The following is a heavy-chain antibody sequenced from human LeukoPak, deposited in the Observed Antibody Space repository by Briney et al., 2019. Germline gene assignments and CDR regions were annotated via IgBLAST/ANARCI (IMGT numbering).Heavy chain of an antibody. D-gene: IGHD1-26*01. J-gene: IGHJ4*02. CDR3: ARGSGSYYAILSYFDY. V-gene: IGHV3-48*01. Sequence: GGSLRLSCAASGFTFSNYGMHWVRQAPGKGLEWVSYISSSSTIYYADSVKGRFTISRDNAKNSLYLQMNSLRAEDTAVYYCARGSGSYYAILSYFDYWGQGTLVTVSS. CDR2: ISSSSTI. CDR1: GFTFSNYG.